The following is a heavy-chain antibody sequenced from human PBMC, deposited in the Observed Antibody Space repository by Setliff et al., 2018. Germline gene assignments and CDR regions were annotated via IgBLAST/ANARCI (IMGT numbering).Heavy chain of an antibody. CDR1: GFPFGDYA. J-gene: IGHJ4*02. CDR2: IRSKAYGGTT. V-gene: IGHV3-49*04. D-gene: IGHD3-22*01. CDR3: AKNRYESSGYNFHF. Sequence: GESLKISCTASGFPFGDYAMSWVRQAPGKGLEWVGFIRSKAYGGTTEYAASVKGRFTISRDDSKSIAYLQMNSLRAEDTAVYYCAKNRYESSGYNFHFWGQGTLVTVSS.